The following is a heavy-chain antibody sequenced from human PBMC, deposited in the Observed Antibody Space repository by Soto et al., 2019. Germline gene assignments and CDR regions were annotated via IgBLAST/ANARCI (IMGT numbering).Heavy chain of an antibody. Sequence: ASVKVSCKXSGYTFTSYYMHWVRQAPGQGLEWMGIINPSGGSTSYAQKFQGRVTMTRDTSTSTVYMELSSLRSEDTAVYYCARDGYSYGPSIYYYYGMDVWGQGTTVTVSS. CDR2: INPSGGST. V-gene: IGHV1-46*01. CDR1: GYTFTSYY. J-gene: IGHJ6*02. D-gene: IGHD5-18*01. CDR3: ARDGYSYGPSIYYYYGMDV.